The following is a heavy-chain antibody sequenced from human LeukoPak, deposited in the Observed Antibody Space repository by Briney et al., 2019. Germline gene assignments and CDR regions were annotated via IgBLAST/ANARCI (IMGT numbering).Heavy chain of an antibody. V-gene: IGHV5-51*01. D-gene: IGHD5-12*01. CDR3: ARVATSLGDALDI. J-gene: IGHJ3*02. CDR2: VYPGNSDT. Sequence: GESLKISCEGFGYSFTNSCIAWVRQMPGKGLEWMGIVYPGNSDTRYSPSFQGQVAMSADKSISTAYLQWSRLKASDTAMYYCARVATSLGDALDIWGQGTMVTVSS. CDR1: GYSFTNSC.